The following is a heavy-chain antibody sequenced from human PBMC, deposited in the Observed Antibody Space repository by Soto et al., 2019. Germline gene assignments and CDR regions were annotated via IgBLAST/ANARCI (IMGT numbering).Heavy chain of an antibody. V-gene: IGHV1-18*04. Sequence: QDQLVQSGAEVKKPGASVKVSCKASVFTSSCIRWVRQAPVQRLEWMGWISTHNGNTIYAQKFQGRVIMTMNTSTTTVYMELRGLTPDDTAVYLCAREGIFGLFGAYDLWGQGTMVAVSS. CDR2: ISTHNGNT. D-gene: IGHD3-3*01. CDR3: AREGIFGLFGAYDL. J-gene: IGHJ3*01. CDR1: VFTSSC.